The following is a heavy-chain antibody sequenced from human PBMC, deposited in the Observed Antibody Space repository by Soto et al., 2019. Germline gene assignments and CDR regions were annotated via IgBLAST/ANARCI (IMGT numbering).Heavy chain of an antibody. V-gene: IGHV1-69*13. Sequence: GASVKVSCKASGGTFTSYAINWVRQAPGQGLEWMGGLIPVFGTPNYARKFQGRITITADESTSTVYMDLSSLRFEDTALYYCARRGADNIPGHFDYWGQGTLVTVSS. CDR3: ARRGADNIPGHFDY. J-gene: IGHJ4*02. CDR2: LIPVFGTP. CDR1: GGTFTSYA. D-gene: IGHD1-1*01.